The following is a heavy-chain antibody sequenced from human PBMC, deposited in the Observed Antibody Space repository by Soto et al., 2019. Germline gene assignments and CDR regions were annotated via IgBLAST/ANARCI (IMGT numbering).Heavy chain of an antibody. Sequence: SSETLSLTCTVSGGSISSSSYYWGWIRQPPGKGLEWIGSIYYSGSTYYNPSLKSRVTISVDTSKNQFSLKLSSVTAADTAVYYCARLPGAYGLYYFDYWGQGTLVTVS. J-gene: IGHJ4*02. CDR2: IYYSGST. D-gene: IGHD2-2*01. CDR1: GGSISSSSYY. V-gene: IGHV4-39*01. CDR3: ARLPGAYGLYYFDY.